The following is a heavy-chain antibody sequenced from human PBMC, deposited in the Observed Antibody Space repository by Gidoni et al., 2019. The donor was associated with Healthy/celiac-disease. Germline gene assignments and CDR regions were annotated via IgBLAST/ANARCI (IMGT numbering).Heavy chain of an antibody. V-gene: IGHV3-53*01. Sequence: EVQLVESGGGLIQPGGSLRLSCAASGFTVSSNYMSWVRQAPGKGLEWVSVIYSGGSTYYADSVKGRFTISRDNSKNTLYLQMNSLRAEDTAVYYCARAGVEMATIGDYWGQGTLVTVSS. D-gene: IGHD5-12*01. CDR2: IYSGGST. J-gene: IGHJ4*02. CDR1: GFTVSSNY. CDR3: ARAGVEMATIGDY.